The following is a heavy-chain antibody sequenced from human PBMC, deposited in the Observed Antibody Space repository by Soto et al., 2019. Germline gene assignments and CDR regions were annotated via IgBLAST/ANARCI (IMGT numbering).Heavy chain of an antibody. J-gene: IGHJ6*02. D-gene: IGHD2-15*01. Sequence: NSLKISCKGSVYSFTSYCISWVGHMPARGLEWMGRIDPSDSYTNYSPSFQGHVTISADKSISTAYLQWSSLKASDTAMYYCARHFGIESKWSNYGMDVWGQGTTVTVSS. CDR1: VYSFTSYC. CDR3: ARHFGIESKWSNYGMDV. V-gene: IGHV5-10-1*01. CDR2: IDPSDSYT.